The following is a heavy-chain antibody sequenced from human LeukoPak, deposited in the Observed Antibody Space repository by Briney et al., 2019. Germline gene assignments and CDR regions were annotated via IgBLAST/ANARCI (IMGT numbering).Heavy chain of an antibody. CDR3: AKHLPPYSGWWHDAFDI. D-gene: IGHD6-19*01. J-gene: IGHJ3*02. CDR1: GFTFSSYG. CDR2: ISYDGSNK. Sequence: GGSLRLSCAASGFTFSSYGMHWVRQAPGKGLEWVAVISYDGSNKYYADSVKGRFTISRDNSKNTLYLQMNSLRAEDTAVYYCAKHLPPYSGWWHDAFDIWGQGTMVTVSS. V-gene: IGHV3-30*18.